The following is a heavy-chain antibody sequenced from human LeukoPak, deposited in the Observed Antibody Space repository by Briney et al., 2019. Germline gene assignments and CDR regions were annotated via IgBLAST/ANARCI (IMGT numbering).Heavy chain of an antibody. V-gene: IGHV4-39*07. J-gene: IGHJ5*02. CDR3: ARGGAVLRYFDWLRWFDP. CDR2: IYYSGST. CDR1: GGSISSSSYY. D-gene: IGHD3-9*01. Sequence: SETLSLTCTVSGGSISSSSYYWGWVRQPPGKGLEWIGSIYYSGSTYYNPSLKSRVTISVDTSKNQFSLKLSSVTAADMAVYYCARGGAVLRYFDWLRWFDPWGQGTLVTVSS.